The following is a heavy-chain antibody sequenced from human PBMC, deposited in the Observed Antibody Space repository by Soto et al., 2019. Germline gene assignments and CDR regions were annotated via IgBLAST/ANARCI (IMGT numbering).Heavy chain of an antibody. V-gene: IGHV3-23*01. D-gene: IGHD6-13*01. CDR1: GFTFSNYA. Sequence: EVQLLEPGGGLVQPGGSLRLSCAASGFTFSNYAVTWVRQAPGKGLEWVSTISGSGGSTYYADSVKGRFTISRDNSKNTLYLQMNSLRAEDTAVYYCAQDQGSSWYEIDYWGQGTLXT. CDR2: ISGSGGST. J-gene: IGHJ4*02. CDR3: AQDQGSSWYEIDY.